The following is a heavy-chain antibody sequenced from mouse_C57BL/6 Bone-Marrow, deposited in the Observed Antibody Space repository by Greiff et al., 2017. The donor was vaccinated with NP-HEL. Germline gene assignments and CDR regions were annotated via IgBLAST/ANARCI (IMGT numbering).Heavy chain of an antibody. D-gene: IGHD2-3*01. CDR1: GYTFTSYW. CDR2: IDPSDSYT. Sequence: VQLQQPGAELVRPGTSVKLSCKASGYTFTSYWMHWVKQRPGQGLEWIGVIDPSDSYTNYNQKFKGKATLTVDTSSSTAYMQLGSLTSEDSAIYYCAKRGGYYLAWFAYWGQGTLVTVSA. V-gene: IGHV1-59*01. CDR3: AKRGGYYLAWFAY. J-gene: IGHJ3*01.